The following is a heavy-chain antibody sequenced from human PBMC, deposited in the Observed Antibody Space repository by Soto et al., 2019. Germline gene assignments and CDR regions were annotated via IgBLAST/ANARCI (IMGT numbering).Heavy chain of an antibody. J-gene: IGHJ4*02. V-gene: IGHV4-34*01. CDR1: GGSFSGYY. CDR3: ARTYSSSWSPFDH. CDR2: INQSGST. Sequence: QVQLQQWGAGLLKPSETLSLTCAVYGGSFSGYYWSWIRQPPGKGLEWIGEINQSGSTSYTPSLKGRVTISVDTSKNQFSLKLSSVTAADTAVYYCARTYSSSWSPFDHWGQGTLVTVSS. D-gene: IGHD6-13*01.